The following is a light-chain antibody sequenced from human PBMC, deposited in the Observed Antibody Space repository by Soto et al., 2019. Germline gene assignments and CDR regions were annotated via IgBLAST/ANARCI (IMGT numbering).Light chain of an antibody. Sequence: EIVLTQSPGTLSVSQGERATLSCRARQSIRTDLAWYQQKPGQAPSLLIFSASTRATGVPARFSGSGSGTEFTLTISSLQSEDFAVYYCQQYNKWPQWTFGQGTKVDI. J-gene: IGKJ1*01. CDR1: QSIRTD. CDR2: SAS. CDR3: QQYNKWPQWT. V-gene: IGKV3-15*01.